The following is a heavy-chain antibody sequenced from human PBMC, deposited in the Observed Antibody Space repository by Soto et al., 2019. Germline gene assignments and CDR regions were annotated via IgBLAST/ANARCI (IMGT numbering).Heavy chain of an antibody. CDR2: IYYSGST. V-gene: IGHV4-39*01. Sequence: SETLSLTCTVSGGSISSSSYYWGWIRQPPGKGQEWIGSIYYSGSTYYNPSLKSRVTISVDTSKNQFSLKLSSVTAADTAVYYCARHRYYDFWSGYYTRALVVVWFDPWGQGTLVTVSS. J-gene: IGHJ5*02. D-gene: IGHD3-3*01. CDR1: GGSISSSSYY. CDR3: ARHRYYDFWSGYYTRALVVVWFDP.